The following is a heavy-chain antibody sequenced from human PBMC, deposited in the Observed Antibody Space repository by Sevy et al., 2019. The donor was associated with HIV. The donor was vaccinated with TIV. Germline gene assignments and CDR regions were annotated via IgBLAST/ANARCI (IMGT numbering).Heavy chain of an antibody. CDR3: ARGYDFWSGYYTPDWYFDL. Sequence: GGSLRLSCAASGFTFSTYSMNWVRQAPGRGLEWVSSISSTSNYIYYADSVKGRFTISRDNAKNSLYLQMNSLRAEETAVFYCARGYDFWSGYYTPDWYFDLWGRGTLVTVSS. CDR2: ISSTSNYI. J-gene: IGHJ2*01. V-gene: IGHV3-21*01. D-gene: IGHD3-3*01. CDR1: GFTFSTYS.